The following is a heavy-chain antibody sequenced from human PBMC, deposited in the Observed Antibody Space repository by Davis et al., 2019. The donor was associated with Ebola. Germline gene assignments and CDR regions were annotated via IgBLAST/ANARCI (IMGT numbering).Heavy chain of an antibody. J-gene: IGHJ4*02. Sequence: GESLKISCAASGFTFSSYAMSWVRQAPGKGLEWVSAISGSGGSTYYADSVKGRFTISRDNSKNTLYLQMNSLRAEDTAVYYCARGGNWNAFDYWGQGTLVTVSS. CDR2: ISGSGGST. V-gene: IGHV3-23*01. D-gene: IGHD1-1*01. CDR1: GFTFSSYA. CDR3: ARGGNWNAFDY.